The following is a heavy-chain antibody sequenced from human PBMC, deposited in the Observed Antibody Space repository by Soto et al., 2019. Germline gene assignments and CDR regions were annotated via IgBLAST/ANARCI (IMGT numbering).Heavy chain of an antibody. J-gene: IGHJ6*02. CDR2: IYYSGST. D-gene: IGHD2-21*02. Sequence: SETLCLTCTFSGGSVSSGGYYLSWIRQPPGKGLEWIGYIYYSGSTNYNTSLKSRVTISVDTSKNQFSLKLSSVTAADTDVYYCARSNCGGDCYRDYYYYYGMDVWGQGTTVTVSS. CDR1: GGSVSSGGYY. CDR3: ARSNCGGDCYRDYYYYYGMDV. V-gene: IGHV4-61*08.